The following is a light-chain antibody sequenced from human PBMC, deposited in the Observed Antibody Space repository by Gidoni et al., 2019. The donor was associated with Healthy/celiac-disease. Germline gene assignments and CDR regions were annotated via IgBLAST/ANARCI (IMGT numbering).Light chain of an antibody. CDR1: QSVSSY. J-gene: IGKJ3*01. CDR2: DAS. Sequence: EIVFTQSPATLSLSPGERATLSCRASQSVSSYLAWYQQKPGQAPRLLIYDASNRATGIPARFSGSGSGTDFTLTISSLEPEDFAVYYCQQRSNWGVTFGPXTKVDIK. CDR3: QQRSNWGVT. V-gene: IGKV3-11*01.